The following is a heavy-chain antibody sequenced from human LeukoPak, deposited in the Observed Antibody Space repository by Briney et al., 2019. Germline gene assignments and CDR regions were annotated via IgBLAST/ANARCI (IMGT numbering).Heavy chain of an antibody. CDR2: ISSSSSYI. D-gene: IGHD5-24*01. CDR3: ARVGDGLNDGFDI. V-gene: IGHV3-21*01. CDR1: GFTFSSYW. Sequence: GGSLRLSCAASGFTFSSYWMSWVRQSPGKGLEWVSSISSSSSYIYYADSVKGRFTISRDNAKNSLYLQMNSLRAEDTAVYYCARVGDGLNDGFDIWGQGTMVTVSS. J-gene: IGHJ3*02.